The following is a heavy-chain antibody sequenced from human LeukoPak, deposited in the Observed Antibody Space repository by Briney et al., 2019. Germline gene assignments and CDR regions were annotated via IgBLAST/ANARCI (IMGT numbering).Heavy chain of an antibody. V-gene: IGHV1-69*04. Sequence: SVKVSCKASGGTFSSYTISWARQAPGQGLEWMGRIIPILGIANYAQKFQGRVTMTVDKSTSTAYMELSSLRSEDTAVYYCAREDYYDRDRPLDYWGQGTLVTVSS. CDR2: IIPILGIA. J-gene: IGHJ4*02. CDR1: GGTFSSYT. CDR3: AREDYYDRDRPLDY. D-gene: IGHD3-22*01.